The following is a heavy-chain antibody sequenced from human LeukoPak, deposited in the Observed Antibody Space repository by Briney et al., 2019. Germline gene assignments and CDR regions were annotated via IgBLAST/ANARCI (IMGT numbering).Heavy chain of an antibody. J-gene: IGHJ4*02. V-gene: IGHV4-39*01. D-gene: IGHD3-22*01. CDR3: ARSHPDYYDSSGYLFDY. CDR1: GGSISSSSYY. CDR2: IYYSGST. Sequence: SETLSLTCTVSGGSISSSSYYWGWIRQPPGKALEWIGSIYYSGSTYYNPSLKSRVTISVDTSKNQFSLKLSSVTAADTAVYYCARSHPDYYDSSGYLFDYWGQGTLVTVSS.